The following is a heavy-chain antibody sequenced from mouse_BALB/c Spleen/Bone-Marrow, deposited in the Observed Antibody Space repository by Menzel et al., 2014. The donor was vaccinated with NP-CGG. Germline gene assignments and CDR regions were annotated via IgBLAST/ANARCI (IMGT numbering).Heavy chain of an antibody. CDR2: IYPGSGTI. D-gene: IGHD1-1*01. CDR1: GYTFTSYW. Sequence: KQSGSELVRPGASVKLSCKASGYTFTSYWIHWVKQRPGQGLEWIGNIYPGSGTINHDEKFKNKATLTVDTSSSIAYMQLSSLTSEDSAVYYCRCYDYTMDYWGQGTSVTVSS. CDR3: RCYDYTMDY. J-gene: IGHJ4*01. V-gene: IGHV1S22*01.